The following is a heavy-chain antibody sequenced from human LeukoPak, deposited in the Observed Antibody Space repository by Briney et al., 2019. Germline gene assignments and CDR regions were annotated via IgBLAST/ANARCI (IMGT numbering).Heavy chain of an antibody. Sequence: SETLSLTCAVYGGSFSGYYWSWIRQPPGKGLEWIGEINHSGSTNYNPSLKSRVTISVDTSKNQFSLKLSSVTAADTAVYYCARGFPRYCSSSTSCYSFGAFDIWGQGTMVTVSS. V-gene: IGHV4-34*01. D-gene: IGHD2-2*01. CDR1: GGSFSGYY. CDR2: INHSGST. CDR3: ARGFPRYCSSSTSCYSFGAFDI. J-gene: IGHJ3*02.